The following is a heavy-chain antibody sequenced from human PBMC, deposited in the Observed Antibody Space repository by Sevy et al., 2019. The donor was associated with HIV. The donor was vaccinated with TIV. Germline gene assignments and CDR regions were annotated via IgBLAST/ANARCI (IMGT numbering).Heavy chain of an antibody. Sequence: GGSLRLSCAASGFTLNSYGMSWVRQAPGKGLEWVANINQDGSVKYYVHSVKGRFTISRDNARNSLYLRMNSLRAEDTALYYCVRAIAAAGSFWGQGTLVTVSS. CDR1: GFTLNSYG. J-gene: IGHJ4*02. CDR3: VRAIAAAGSF. CDR2: INQDGSVK. D-gene: IGHD6-13*01. V-gene: IGHV3-7*01.